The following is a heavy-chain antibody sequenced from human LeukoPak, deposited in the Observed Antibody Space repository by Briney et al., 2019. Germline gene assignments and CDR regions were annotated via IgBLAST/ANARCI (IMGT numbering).Heavy chain of an antibody. V-gene: IGHV3-53*01. CDR3: ARKLWHRNDC. Sequence: GGSLRLSCAASGFSVSSNYMSWVRQAPGKGLEWVSVIYSGGHTYYADSVKGRFTVSRDNFKNTLYLQMNSLRAEDTALYYCARKLWHRNDCWGQGTLVTVSS. D-gene: IGHD3-16*01. CDR2: IYSGGHT. CDR1: GFSVSSNY. J-gene: IGHJ4*02.